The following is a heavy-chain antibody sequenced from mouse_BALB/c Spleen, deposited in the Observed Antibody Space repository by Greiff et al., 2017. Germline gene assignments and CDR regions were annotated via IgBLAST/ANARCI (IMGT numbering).Heavy chain of an antibody. CDR2: IWSGGST. CDR3: SRDDPYYAMDY. CDR1: GFSLTSYG. V-gene: IGHV2-2*01. J-gene: IGHJ4*01. Sequence: VQLQQSGPGLVQPSQSLSITCTVSGFSLTSYGVHWVRQSPGKGLEWLGVIWSGGSTDYNAAFISRLSISKDNSKSQVFLKMNSLQTEDTAMYYCSRDDPYYAMDYWGQGTSVTVSS. D-gene: IGHD2-3*01.